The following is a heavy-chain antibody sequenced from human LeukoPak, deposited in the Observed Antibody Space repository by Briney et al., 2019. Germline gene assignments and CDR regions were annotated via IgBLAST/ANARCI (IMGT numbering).Heavy chain of an antibody. CDR1: GFSVCSNY. CDR3: ARHGVAVTSYFDY. Sequence: PGGSLRLSCAASGFSVCSNYMSWVRQAPGKGLEWVSVIYSGGSTYYADSVKGRFTISRDNSKNTLYLQMNSLRAEDTAVYYCARHGVAVTSYFDYWGQGTLVTVSS. CDR2: IYSGGST. V-gene: IGHV3-53*01. D-gene: IGHD2-2*01. J-gene: IGHJ4*02.